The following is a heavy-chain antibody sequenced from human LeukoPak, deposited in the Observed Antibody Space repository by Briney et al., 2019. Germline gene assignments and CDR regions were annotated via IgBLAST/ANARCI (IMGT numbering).Heavy chain of an antibody. Sequence: ASVKVSCKASGYTFTSYGISWVRQAPGQGLEWMGWISAYNGNTNYAQKLQGRVTMTTDTSTSTAYMELRSLRSDDTAVYYCARDAEALRYFGWPPGYWGQGTLVTVSS. CDR3: ARDAEALRYFGWPPGY. D-gene: IGHD3-9*01. V-gene: IGHV1-18*01. J-gene: IGHJ4*02. CDR1: GYTFTSYG. CDR2: ISAYNGNT.